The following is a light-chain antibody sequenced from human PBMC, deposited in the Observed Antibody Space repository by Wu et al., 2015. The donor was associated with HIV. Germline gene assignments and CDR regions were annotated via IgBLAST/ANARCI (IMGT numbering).Light chain of an antibody. Sequence: EIVLTQSPATLSLSPGERATLSCRASQSVSSDLAWYQQKPGQAPRLLIYDASNRATDIPPRFSGSGSGTDFTLTISSLEPEDFAVYFCHQYSSWPALTFGGGTRVEIK. V-gene: IGKV3-11*01. CDR3: HQYSSWPALT. J-gene: IGKJ4*01. CDR2: DAS. CDR1: QSVSSD.